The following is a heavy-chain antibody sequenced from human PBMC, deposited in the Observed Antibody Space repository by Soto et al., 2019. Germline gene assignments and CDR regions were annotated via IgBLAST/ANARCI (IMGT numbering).Heavy chain of an antibody. J-gene: IGHJ4*02. CDR3: ATSGYSSGWYYFDY. CDR1: GYTLTELS. V-gene: IGHV1-24*01. CDR2: FDPEDGET. Sequence: ASVKVSCKVSGYTLTELSMHWVRQAPGNGLEWMGGFDPEDGETIYAQKFQGRVTMTEDTSTDTAYMELSSLRSEDTAVYYCATSGYSSGWYYFDYWGQGTLVTVSS. D-gene: IGHD6-19*01.